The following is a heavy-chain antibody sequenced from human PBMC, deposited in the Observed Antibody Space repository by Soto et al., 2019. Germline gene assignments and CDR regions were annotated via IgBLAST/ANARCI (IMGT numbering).Heavy chain of an antibody. V-gene: IGHV4-30-4*01. CDR2: IYYTGST. CDR3: ARAFTTTYCGADCSPYFDY. Sequence: SETLSLTCTVSGGSISSGDSYWSWIRQPPGTGLEWIGYIYYTGSTYYNPSLQSRVTMSVDTSKNQFSLKLTSVTAADTAVYYCARAFTTTYCGADCSPYFDYWGQGALVTVSS. CDR1: GGSISSGDSY. D-gene: IGHD2-21*02. J-gene: IGHJ4*02.